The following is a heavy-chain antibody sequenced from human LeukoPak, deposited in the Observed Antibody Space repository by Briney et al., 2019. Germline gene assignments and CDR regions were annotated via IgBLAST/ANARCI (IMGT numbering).Heavy chain of an antibody. J-gene: IGHJ4*02. Sequence: SVKVSCKASGGTFSSYAISWVRQAPGQGLEWMGGIIPIFGTANYAQKFQGRVTITTDEPTSTAYMELSSLRSEDTAEYYCARGDGYGGNGYYFDYWGQGTLVTVSS. D-gene: IGHD4-23*01. V-gene: IGHV1-69*05. CDR3: ARGDGYGGNGYYFDY. CDR2: IIPIFGTA. CDR1: GGTFSSYA.